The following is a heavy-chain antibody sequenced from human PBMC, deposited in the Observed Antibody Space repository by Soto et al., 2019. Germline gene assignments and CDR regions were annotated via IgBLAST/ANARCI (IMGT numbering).Heavy chain of an antibody. J-gene: IGHJ2*01. V-gene: IGHV4-31*03. D-gene: IGHD3-22*01. CDR2: IYYSGST. Sequence: QVQLQESGPGLVKPSQTLSLTCTVSGGSISSGGYYWSWIRQHPGKGLEWIGYIYYSGSTYYNPSLKSRVTISVDTSKNQFSLKLSSVTAADTAVYYCARDVAGPNYYDSRELWYFDLWGRGTLVTVSS. CDR3: ARDVAGPNYYDSRELWYFDL. CDR1: GGSISSGGYY.